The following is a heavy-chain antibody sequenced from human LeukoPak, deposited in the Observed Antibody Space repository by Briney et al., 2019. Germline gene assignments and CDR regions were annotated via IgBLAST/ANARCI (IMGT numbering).Heavy chain of an antibody. J-gene: IGHJ3*02. CDR2: INPSGGST. D-gene: IGHD2-15*01. CDR1: GYTFTSYY. CDR3: AREGKPTPPRSGTRGAFDI. V-gene: IGHV1-46*01. Sequence: GASVKVSCKASGYTFTSYYMHWVRQAPGQGLEWMGIINPSGGSTSYAQKFQGRVTMTRDTSTSTVYMERSSLRSEDTAVYYCAREGKPTPPRSGTRGAFDIWGQGTMVTVSS.